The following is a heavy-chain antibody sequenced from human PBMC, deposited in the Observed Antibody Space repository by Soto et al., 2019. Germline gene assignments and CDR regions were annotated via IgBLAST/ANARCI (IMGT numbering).Heavy chain of an antibody. CDR1: GFTFTSSA. J-gene: IGHJ6*02. CDR2: IVVGSGNT. V-gene: IGHV1-58*02. CDR3: AADSSSPYYDILTGYNYYYGMDV. Sequence: SVKVSCKASGFTFTSSAMQWVRQARGQRLEWIGWIVVGSGNTNYAQKFQERVTITRDMSTSTAYMELSSLRSEDTAVYYCAADSSSPYYDILTGYNYYYGMDVWGQGTTVTVSS. D-gene: IGHD3-9*01.